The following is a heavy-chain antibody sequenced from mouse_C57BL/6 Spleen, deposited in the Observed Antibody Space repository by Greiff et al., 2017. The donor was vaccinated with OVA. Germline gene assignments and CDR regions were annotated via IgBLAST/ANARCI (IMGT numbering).Heavy chain of an antibody. CDR1: GYTFTDYY. CDR3: AKGAYGTDFDY. Sequence: EVQLQQSGPELVKPGASVKISCKASGYTFTDYYMNWVKQSHGKSLEWIGDINPNNGGTSYNQKFKGKATLTVDKSSSTAYMELRSLTSEDSAVYYCAKGAYGTDFDYWGQGTTLTVSS. V-gene: IGHV1-26*01. CDR2: INPNNGGT. J-gene: IGHJ2*01. D-gene: IGHD1-1*01.